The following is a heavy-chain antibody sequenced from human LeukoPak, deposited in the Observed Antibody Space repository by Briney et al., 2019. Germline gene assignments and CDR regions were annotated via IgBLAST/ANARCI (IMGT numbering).Heavy chain of an antibody. CDR3: ATKQWVYYYMDV. V-gene: IGHV4-39*01. CDR1: GGSISSSNYY. Sequence: SETLSLTCTVSGGSISSSNYYWGWIRQPPGKGLEWIGSISYSGSTYYNPSLKSRVTIFVDTSKNQFSLKLSPVTAADTAIYYCATKQWVYYYMDVWGKGTTVTVSS. CDR2: ISYSGST. D-gene: IGHD1-26*01. J-gene: IGHJ6*03.